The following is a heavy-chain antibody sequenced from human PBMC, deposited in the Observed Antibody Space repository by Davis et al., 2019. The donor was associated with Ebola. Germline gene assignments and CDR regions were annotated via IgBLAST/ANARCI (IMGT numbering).Heavy chain of an antibody. J-gene: IGHJ3*02. CDR3: ARARSGWDEIDAFDI. CDR1: GGSFSGYY. V-gene: IGHV4-34*01. Sequence: SETLSLTCAVYGGSFSGYYWSWIRQPPGKGLEWIGYIYHSGRTYYNPSLKSRVTISVDRSKNQFSLKLSSVTAADTAVYYCARARSGWDEIDAFDIWGQGTMVTVSS. D-gene: IGHD6-19*01. CDR2: IYHSGRT.